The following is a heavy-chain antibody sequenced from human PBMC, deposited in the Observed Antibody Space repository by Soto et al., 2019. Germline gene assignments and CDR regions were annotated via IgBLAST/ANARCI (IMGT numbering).Heavy chain of an antibody. J-gene: IGHJ4*02. Sequence: SETLSLTCTVSGGSISSSSYYWGWIRQPPGKNLEWIGSIYYSGSTFYNPSLKSRVTISVDTSKNQFSLKLSSVTAADTAAYYFARDGGYVNLTGLDYWGQGTLVTVSS. V-gene: IGHV4-39*02. D-gene: IGHD3-9*01. CDR2: IYYSGST. CDR3: ARDGGYVNLTGLDY. CDR1: GGSISSSSYY.